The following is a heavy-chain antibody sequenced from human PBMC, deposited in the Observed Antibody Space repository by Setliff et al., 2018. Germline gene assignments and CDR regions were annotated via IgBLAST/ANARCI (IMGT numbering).Heavy chain of an antibody. CDR1: GYTFTAYY. CDR2: INPSSGGT. Sequence: ASVKVSCKASGYTFTAYYIHWVRQAPGQGLEWMGWINPSSGGTKYAHKLQGRVTMTRDTSISTAYMELNRLASDDTAIYYCARGTIDFWGQGSLVTVSS. CDR3: ARGTIDF. J-gene: IGHJ4*02. V-gene: IGHV1-2*02.